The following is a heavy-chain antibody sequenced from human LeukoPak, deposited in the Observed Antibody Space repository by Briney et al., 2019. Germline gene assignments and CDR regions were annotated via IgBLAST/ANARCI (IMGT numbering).Heavy chain of an antibody. CDR3: AKDQDIVVVVAASTFDY. Sequence: GGSLRLSCAASGFTFSSYAMSWVRQAPGKGLEWVSAISSSGGSTYYADSVKGRFTISRDNSKNTLYLQMNSLRAEDTAVYYCAKDQDIVVVVAASTFDYWGQGTLVTVSS. J-gene: IGHJ4*02. V-gene: IGHV3-23*01. CDR1: GFTFSSYA. D-gene: IGHD2-15*01. CDR2: ISSSGGST.